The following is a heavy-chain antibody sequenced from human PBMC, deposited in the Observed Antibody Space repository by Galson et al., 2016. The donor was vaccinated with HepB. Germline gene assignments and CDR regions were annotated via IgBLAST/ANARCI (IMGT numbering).Heavy chain of an antibody. V-gene: IGHV4-59*01. D-gene: IGHD4-23*01. J-gene: IGHJ3*02. CDR1: GGSISPYF. CDR3: ARSYGGYAFDI. Sequence: SETLSLTCTVSGGSISPYFWSWIRRPPGKGLEWIAYIYFSGTTKYNPSLKSRVTISLDTSKGQFSLKVTSVTAADSAVYYCARSYGGYAFDIWGQGTMVTVSS. CDR2: IYFSGTT.